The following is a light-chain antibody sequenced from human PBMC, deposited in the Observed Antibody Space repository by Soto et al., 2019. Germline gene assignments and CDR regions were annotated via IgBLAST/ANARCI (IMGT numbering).Light chain of an antibody. CDR3: QQLNSYPYT. J-gene: IGKJ2*01. CDR2: AAS. CDR1: QGISSY. V-gene: IGKV1-9*01. Sequence: IQLTQSPSSLSASVGDRVTITCRASQGISSYLAWYQQQPGKAPKLLIYAASTLQTGVPSRFSGSGSGTDFTLTINSLQPEDFATYYCQQLNSYPYTFGQGTKLEIK.